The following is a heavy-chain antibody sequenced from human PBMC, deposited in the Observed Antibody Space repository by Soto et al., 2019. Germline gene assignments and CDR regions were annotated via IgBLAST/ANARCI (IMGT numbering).Heavy chain of an antibody. Sequence: QVQLQESGPGLVKPSETLSLTCTVSGGSISSYYWSWIRQPPGKGLEWIGYIYYSGSTNNNHSLKSRVTIALDTSKPQFSLRLSSVTAADTAVYYCAREKTRGYCSSTSCYGWFDPWGQGTLVTVSS. CDR2: IYYSGST. D-gene: IGHD2-2*01. CDR1: GGSISSYY. J-gene: IGHJ5*02. CDR3: AREKTRGYCSSTSCYGWFDP. V-gene: IGHV4-59*01.